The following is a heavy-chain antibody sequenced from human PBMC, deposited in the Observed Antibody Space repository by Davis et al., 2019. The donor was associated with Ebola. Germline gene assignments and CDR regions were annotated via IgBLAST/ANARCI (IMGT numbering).Heavy chain of an antibody. Sequence: PGGSLRLSCAASGFTFSSYAMSWVRQAPGKGLEWVSCISSSSSYIYYAESVKGRFTISRDNAKNSLYLQMNSLRAEDTAVYYCAKTYSGSYYVAFDIWGQGTMVTVSS. CDR2: ISSSSSYI. D-gene: IGHD1-26*01. V-gene: IGHV3-21*01. J-gene: IGHJ3*02. CDR3: AKTYSGSYYVAFDI. CDR1: GFTFSSYA.